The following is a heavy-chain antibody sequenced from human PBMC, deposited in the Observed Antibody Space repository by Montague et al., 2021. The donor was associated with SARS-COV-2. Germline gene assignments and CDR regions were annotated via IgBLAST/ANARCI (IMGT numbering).Heavy chain of an antibody. J-gene: IGHJ6*04. V-gene: IGHV4-34*01. CDR2: VNFRGRT. Sequence: SETLSLTCVVYGGSFSDFYWSWIRQPPGKGLEWIGEVNFRGRTNYNPSLKSRATVSVDKSNNHFSLRLSSVTAADTVVDYCERFPQGSGSCNAACNYGMDVGGKGP. CDR3: ERFPQGSGSCNAACNYGMDV. CDR1: GGSFSDFY. D-gene: IGHD3-10*01.